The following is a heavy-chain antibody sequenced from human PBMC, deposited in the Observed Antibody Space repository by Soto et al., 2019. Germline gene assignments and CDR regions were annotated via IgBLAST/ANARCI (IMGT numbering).Heavy chain of an antibody. CDR1: GFTFSSYA. V-gene: IGHV3-23*01. CDR2: ISGSGGST. Sequence: GESLKISCAASGFTFSSYAVSWVRQAPGKGLEWVSAISGSGGSTYYADSVKGRFTISRDNSKNTLYLQMNSLRAEDTAVYYCAKAPPIVVVPAAIGAFDIWGQGTMVTVSS. J-gene: IGHJ3*02. D-gene: IGHD2-2*01. CDR3: AKAPPIVVVPAAIGAFDI.